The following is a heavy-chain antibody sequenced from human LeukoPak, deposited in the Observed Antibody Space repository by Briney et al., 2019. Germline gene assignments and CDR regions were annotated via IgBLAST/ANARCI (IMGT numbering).Heavy chain of an antibody. CDR1: GFTFSSYA. CDR3: AKLGGDHKYYYYYMDV. Sequence: GGSLRLSCAASGFTFSSYAMSWVRQAPGKGLEWVSAIRGSGGSTYYADSVKGRFTISRDNSKNTLYLQMNSLRAEDTAVYYCAKLGGDHKYYYYYMDVWGKGTTVTASS. D-gene: IGHD2-21*02. CDR2: IRGSGGST. V-gene: IGHV3-23*01. J-gene: IGHJ6*03.